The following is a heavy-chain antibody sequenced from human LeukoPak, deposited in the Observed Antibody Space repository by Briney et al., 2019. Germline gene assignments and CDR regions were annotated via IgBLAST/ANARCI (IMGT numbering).Heavy chain of an antibody. V-gene: IGHV3-23*01. J-gene: IGHJ4*02. CDR3: ARGGGGNSDFLTTYTGASLSFDY. Sequence: GGSLRLSCAASGFTFSSYWMSWVRQAPGKGLQWVSSLGISGDWYAGSVKGRFTISRDSSKNTLYLQMNRLGAEDTAVYYCARGGGGNSDFLTTYTGASLSFDYWGQGALVTVSS. CDR1: GFTFSSYW. D-gene: IGHD3-9*01. CDR2: LGISGD.